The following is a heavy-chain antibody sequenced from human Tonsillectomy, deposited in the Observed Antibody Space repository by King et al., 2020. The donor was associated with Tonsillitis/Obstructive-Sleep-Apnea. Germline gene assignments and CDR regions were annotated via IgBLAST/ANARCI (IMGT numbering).Heavy chain of an antibody. CDR2: ISYDGSNK. CDR3: ARTVYDYIWGSYRERDPSFDY. D-gene: IGHD3-16*02. Sequence: VQLVESGGGVVQPGRSLRLSCAASGFTFSSYAMHWVRQAPGKGLEGGAVISYDGSNKYFSDSLKGRFTISRDNSKNMLYLQMNSLRAEDTAVYYCARTVYDYIWGSYRERDPSFDYWGQGTLVTVSS. CDR1: GFTFSSYA. J-gene: IGHJ4*02. V-gene: IGHV3-30*01.